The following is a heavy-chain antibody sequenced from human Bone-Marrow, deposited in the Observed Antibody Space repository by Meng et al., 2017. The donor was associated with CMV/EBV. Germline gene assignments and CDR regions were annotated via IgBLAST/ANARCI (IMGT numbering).Heavy chain of an antibody. V-gene: IGHV3-74*01. J-gene: IGHJ4*02. CDR3: ARAGGTRGYFDY. D-gene: IGHD1-26*01. CDR1: GFTFSSYW. CDR2: INSDGSST. Sequence: GGPLRLSCAASGFTFSSYWMHWVRQAPGKGLVWVSRINSDGSSTSYADSVKGRFTISRDNAKNTLYLQMNSLRAEDTAVYYCARAGGTRGYFDYWGQGTRVTVSS.